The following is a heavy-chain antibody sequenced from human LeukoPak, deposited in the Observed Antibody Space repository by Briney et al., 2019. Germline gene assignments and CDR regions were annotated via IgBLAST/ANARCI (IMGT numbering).Heavy chain of an antibody. Sequence: GGSLILSCAASGFTFDDYAMHWVRQAPGKGLEWVSGISWNSGSIGYADSVKGRFTISRDNAKNSLYLQMNSLRAEDTALYYCAKTFGERYFDYWGQGTLVTVSS. CDR2: ISWNSGSI. CDR3: AKTFGERYFDY. CDR1: GFTFDDYA. V-gene: IGHV3-9*01. J-gene: IGHJ4*02. D-gene: IGHD2/OR15-2a*01.